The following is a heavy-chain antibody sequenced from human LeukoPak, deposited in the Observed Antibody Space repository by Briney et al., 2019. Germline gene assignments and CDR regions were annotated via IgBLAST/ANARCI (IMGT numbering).Heavy chain of an antibody. CDR2: ISYDGSNK. J-gene: IGHJ4*02. Sequence: GGSLRLSCAASGFTFSSYAMHWVRQAPGKGLEWVAVISYDGSNKYYADSVKGRFTISRDNSKNTLYLQMNSLKSEDTAVYYCAKFGSSGLQGYWGQGTLVTVSS. CDR1: GFTFSSYA. V-gene: IGHV3-30-3*01. D-gene: IGHD6-6*01. CDR3: AKFGSSGLQGY.